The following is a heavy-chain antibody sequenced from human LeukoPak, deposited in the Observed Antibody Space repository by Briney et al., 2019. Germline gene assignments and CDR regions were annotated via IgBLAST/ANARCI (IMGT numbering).Heavy chain of an antibody. J-gene: IGHJ4*02. Sequence: GGSLRLSCAASGFTFSSYSMNWVRQAPGKGLEWVSSISSSSSYIYYADSVKGRFTISRDNAKNSLYLQTNSLRAEDTAVYYCARDFEGPTVVIADYWGQGTLVTVSS. CDR1: GFTFSSYS. CDR3: ARDFEGPTVVIADY. CDR2: ISSSSSYI. V-gene: IGHV3-21*01. D-gene: IGHD4-23*01.